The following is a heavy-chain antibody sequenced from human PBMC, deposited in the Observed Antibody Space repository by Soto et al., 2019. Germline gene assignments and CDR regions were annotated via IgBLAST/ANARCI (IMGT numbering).Heavy chain of an antibody. CDR3: AKDGLDNSPSAINS. V-gene: IGHV3-21*04. CDR1: GFTFASYN. Sequence: GGSLRLSCASSGFTFASYNMLWVRQAPGKGLEWVASISHHSDYIYHADSVKGRCTVSRGNAKNSLFLEMNSLRAEDTALYYCAKDGLDNSPSAINSWGPGTMVTVSS. D-gene: IGHD5-12*01. CDR2: ISHHSDYI. J-gene: IGHJ4*02.